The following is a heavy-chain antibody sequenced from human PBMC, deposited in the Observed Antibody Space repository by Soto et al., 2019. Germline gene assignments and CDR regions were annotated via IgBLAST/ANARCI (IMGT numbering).Heavy chain of an antibody. CDR2: IRSKGHNYAT. Sequence: PGGSLRLSCAASGFAFSGSAMYWVRQASGKGPEWVGRIRSKGHNYATEYAASVKGRFTISRDDSKNTAYLQMNSLQTEDTAVYYCARYSYALPYFDYWGQGTLVTVSS. V-gene: IGHV3-73*01. D-gene: IGHD5-18*01. J-gene: IGHJ4*02. CDR3: ARYSYALPYFDY. CDR1: GFAFSGSA.